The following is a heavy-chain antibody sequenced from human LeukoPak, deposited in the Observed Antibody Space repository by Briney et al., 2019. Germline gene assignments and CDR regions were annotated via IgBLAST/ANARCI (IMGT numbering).Heavy chain of an antibody. J-gene: IGHJ4*02. CDR1: GFSLSRYW. CDR2: IKSDDSVT. D-gene: IGHD5-18*01. V-gene: IGHV3-74*01. CDR3: ARDPWGAMVDFDY. Sequence: GGSLRLSCAASGFSLSRYWMYWVRQAPGKGLVWVSRIKSDDSVTDYADSVKGRFTISRDNSKNTLYLQMNSLRAEDTAVYYCARDPWGAMVDFDYWGQGTLVTVSS.